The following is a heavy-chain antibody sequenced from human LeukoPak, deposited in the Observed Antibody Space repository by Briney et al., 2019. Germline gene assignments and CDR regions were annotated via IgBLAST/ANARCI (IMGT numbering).Heavy chain of an antibody. CDR1: GFTFSSYW. CDR3: ARDQQLWFGELHPFDP. D-gene: IGHD3-10*01. Sequence: PGGSLRLSCAASGFTFSSYWMSWVRQAPGKGLEWVANIKQDGSEKYYVDSVKGRFTISRDNAKNSLYLQMNSLRAEDTAVYYCARDQQLWFGELHPFDPWGQGTLVTVSS. J-gene: IGHJ5*02. V-gene: IGHV3-7*01. CDR2: IKQDGSEK.